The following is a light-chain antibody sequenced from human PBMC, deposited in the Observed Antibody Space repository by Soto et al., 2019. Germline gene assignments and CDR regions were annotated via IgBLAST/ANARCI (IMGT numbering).Light chain of an antibody. V-gene: IGLV2-14*01. CDR1: NSDVGCSVY. CDR2: EVN. CDR3: CFFTGSASQYV. Sequence: QSVLTQPASVSGSPGQSISFSCAGSNSDVGCSVYVSWYRQHPGKAPQLIIYEVNNRPSGVSNRFSGTKSGNTASLTISGLQPDDEADYYCCFFTGSASQYVFGSGTKVTVL. J-gene: IGLJ1*01.